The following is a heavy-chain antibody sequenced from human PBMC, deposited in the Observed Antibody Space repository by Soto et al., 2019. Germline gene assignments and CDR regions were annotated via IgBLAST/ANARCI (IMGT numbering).Heavy chain of an antibody. CDR2: INSNGGST. Sequence: GGSLRLSCAASGYTFSTYAMHWVRQAPGKGLEYVSVINSNGGSTFYANSVKGRFTISRDNSKNTLYLQMGSLRVEDTVVYFCARAPGYSGYDALDYWGQGILVTVYS. J-gene: IGHJ4*02. D-gene: IGHD5-12*01. CDR1: GYTFSTYA. V-gene: IGHV3-64*01. CDR3: ARAPGYSGYDALDY.